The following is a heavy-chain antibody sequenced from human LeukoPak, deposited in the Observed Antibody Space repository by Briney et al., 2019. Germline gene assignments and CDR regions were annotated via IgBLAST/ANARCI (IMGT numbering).Heavy chain of an antibody. Sequence: GGSLRLSCAASGFTFSTYAMSWVRQAPGKGLEWVSVISVSGDNTYYADSVKGRFTISRDNSKNTVYLQMNSLRAEDTAVYYCARDRIVATTMFDPWGQGTLVTVSS. V-gene: IGHV3-23*01. CDR1: GFTFSTYA. CDR3: ARDRIVATTMFDP. D-gene: IGHD5-12*01. CDR2: ISVSGDNT. J-gene: IGHJ5*02.